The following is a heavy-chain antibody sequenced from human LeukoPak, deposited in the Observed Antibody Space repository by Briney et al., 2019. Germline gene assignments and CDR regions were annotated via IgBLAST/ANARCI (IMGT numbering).Heavy chain of an antibody. D-gene: IGHD2-15*01. Sequence: PSETLSLTCAVYGGSFSGYYWSWIRQPPGKGLEWIGEINHSGSTNYNPSLKSRVTISVDTSKNQFSLKLSSVTAADTAVYYCARAASGPLFDYWGQGTLVTVSS. J-gene: IGHJ4*02. CDR3: ARAASGPLFDY. CDR1: GGSFSGYY. V-gene: IGHV4-34*01. CDR2: INHSGST.